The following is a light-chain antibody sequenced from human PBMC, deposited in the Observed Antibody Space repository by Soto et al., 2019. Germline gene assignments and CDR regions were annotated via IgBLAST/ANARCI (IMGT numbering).Light chain of an antibody. J-gene: IGLJ3*02. Sequence: QSVLTQPPSVSGPPGQRVTISCTGSSSNIGAIYDVHWYQQLPGTAPKLLIYGNNNRPSGVPDRFSGSKSGTSASLAITGLQAEDEADYYCQSYDISLSGGVFGGGTKLTVL. CDR2: GNN. CDR3: QSYDISLSGGV. V-gene: IGLV1-40*01. CDR1: SSNIGAIYD.